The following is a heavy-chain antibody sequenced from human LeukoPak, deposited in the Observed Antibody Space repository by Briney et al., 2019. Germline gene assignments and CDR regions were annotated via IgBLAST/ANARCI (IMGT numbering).Heavy chain of an antibody. D-gene: IGHD3-22*01. V-gene: IGHV1-2*02. CDR1: GYTFTGYY. J-gene: IGHJ4*02. CDR3: ARPYYYHSGGYYYDY. CDR2: INPNSGGT. Sequence: ASVKVSCKASGYTFTGYYTHWVRQAPGQGLEWMGWINPNSGGTNYAQKFQGRVTMTRDTSISTAYMELSSLRSDDTALYYCARPYYYHSGGYYYDYWGQGTLVTVSS.